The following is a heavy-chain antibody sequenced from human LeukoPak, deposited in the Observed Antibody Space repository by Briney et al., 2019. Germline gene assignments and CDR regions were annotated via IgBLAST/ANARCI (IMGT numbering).Heavy chain of an antibody. V-gene: IGHV3-23*01. J-gene: IGHJ4*02. CDR1: GFTFSSYA. CDR3: ARLTAVTYYFDY. CDR2: ISGSGGST. D-gene: IGHD6-19*01. Sequence: GGSLRLSCAASGFTFSSYAMSWVRQAPGKGLEWVSAISGSGGSTYYADSVKGRFTISRDISKNTLYLQMNSLRAEDTAVYFCARLTAVTYYFDYWGQGTLVAVSS.